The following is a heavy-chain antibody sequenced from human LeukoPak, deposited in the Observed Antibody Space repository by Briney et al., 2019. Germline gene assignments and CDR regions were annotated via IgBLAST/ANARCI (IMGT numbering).Heavy chain of an antibody. Sequence: PGGSLTLPCTASGYTFSTSRMQGVRHATGKGLVWVSRINSDGSNRNYADSVKGRFTISRDNAKNALYLQMDSVRAEDAAVYYCARPQDGYNGFDCWGQGTLVTVSS. J-gene: IGHJ4*02. CDR3: ARPQDGYNGFDC. D-gene: IGHD5-24*01. V-gene: IGHV3-74*01. CDR2: INSDGSNR. CDR1: GYTFSTSR.